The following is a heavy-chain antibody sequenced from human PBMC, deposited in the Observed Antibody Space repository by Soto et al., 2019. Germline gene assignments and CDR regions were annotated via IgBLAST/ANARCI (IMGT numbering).Heavy chain of an antibody. CDR1: GGSISSYY. D-gene: IGHD1-26*01. CDR3: ARGFEGSPGAFDI. CDR2: IYYSGST. J-gene: IGHJ3*02. Sequence: SETLSLTCTVSGGSISSYYWSWIRQPPGKGLEWIGYIYYSGSTNYNPSLKSRVTISVDTSKNQFSLKLSSVTAADTAVYYCARGFEGSPGAFDIWGQGTMATVS. V-gene: IGHV4-59*01.